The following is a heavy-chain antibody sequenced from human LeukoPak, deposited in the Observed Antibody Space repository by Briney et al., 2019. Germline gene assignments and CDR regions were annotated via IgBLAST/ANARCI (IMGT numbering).Heavy chain of an antibody. CDR3: ARVPLYGSGSYQPALYYYYGMDV. V-gene: IGHV4-31*03. J-gene: IGHJ6*02. D-gene: IGHD3-10*01. Sequence: SETLSLTCTVSGGSISSGGYYWSWIRQHPGKGLEWIGYIYYSGSTYYNPSLKSRVTISVDTSKNQFSLKLSSVTAADTAVYYCARVPLYGSGSYQPALYYYYGMDVWGQGTTVTVSS. CDR1: GGSISSGGYY. CDR2: IYYSGST.